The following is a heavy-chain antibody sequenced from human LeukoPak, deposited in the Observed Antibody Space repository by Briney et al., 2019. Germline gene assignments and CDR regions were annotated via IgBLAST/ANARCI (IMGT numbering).Heavy chain of an antibody. CDR2: IWYDGSTK. Sequence: GKSLRLSCIASGLTFKNYGMHWVRQAPGKGLEWVAVIWYDGSTKYYADSVKGRFTISRDNSKNTLFLQMNSLRAEDTAVYYCAKVYSSGWYYFDYWGQGTLVTVSP. J-gene: IGHJ4*02. CDR3: AKVYSSGWYYFDY. D-gene: IGHD6-19*01. V-gene: IGHV3-33*06. CDR1: GLTFKNYG.